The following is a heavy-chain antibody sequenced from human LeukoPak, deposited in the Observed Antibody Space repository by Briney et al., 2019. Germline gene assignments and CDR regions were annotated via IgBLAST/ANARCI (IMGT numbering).Heavy chain of an antibody. J-gene: IGHJ1*01. CDR2: ISAYNGNT. CDR3: ARSRDYGGNSRYFQH. CDR1: GYTFTSYG. D-gene: IGHD4-23*01. Sequence: ASMKVSRKASGYTFTSYGISWVRQAPGQGLEWIGWISAYNGNTNYAQKLQGRVTMTTDTSTSTAYMELRSLRSDDTAVYYCARSRDYGGNSRYFQHWGQGTLVTVSS. V-gene: IGHV1-18*01.